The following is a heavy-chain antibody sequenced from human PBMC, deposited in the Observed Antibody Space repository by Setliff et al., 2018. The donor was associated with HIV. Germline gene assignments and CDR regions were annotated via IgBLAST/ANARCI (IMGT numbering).Heavy chain of an antibody. V-gene: IGHV1-69*13. Sequence: SVKVSCKASGGTFSSYAISWVRQAPGQGLEWMGGIIPIFGTANYAQKFQGRVTITADESTSTAYMELSSLRSDDTAVYYCARVGPESLPYTWDDEADTFDIWGQGTMVTVSS. J-gene: IGHJ3*02. CDR1: GGTFSSYA. CDR2: IIPIFGTA. CDR3: ARVGPESLPYTWDDEADTFDI. D-gene: IGHD1-1*01.